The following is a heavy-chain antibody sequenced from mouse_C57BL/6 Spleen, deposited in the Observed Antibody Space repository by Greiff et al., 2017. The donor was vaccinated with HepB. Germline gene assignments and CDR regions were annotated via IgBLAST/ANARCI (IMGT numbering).Heavy chain of an antibody. CDR2: IYPRSGNT. CDR3: AGGGTTVVATPYWYFDD. J-gene: IGHJ1*03. D-gene: IGHD1-1*01. V-gene: IGHV1-81*01. Sequence: QVQLQQSGAELARPGASVKLSCKASGYTFTSYGISWVKQRTGQGLEWIGEIYPRSGNTYYNEKFKGKATLTADKSSSTAYMELRSLTSEDSAVYFCAGGGTTVVATPYWYFDDWGTGTTVTVSS. CDR1: GYTFTSYG.